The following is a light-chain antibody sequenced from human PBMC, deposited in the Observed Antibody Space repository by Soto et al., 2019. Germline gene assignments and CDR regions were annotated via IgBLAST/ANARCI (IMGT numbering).Light chain of an antibody. J-gene: IGKJ4*01. CDR3: TEIYAFPL. V-gene: IGKV3-20*01. CDR1: QSVTNNY. Sequence: EIVLTQYPGTLSLSPGERATLSCKTSQSVTNNYVAWYQQKPGQAPRLLIYVTSSRATGIPDRFSGSGSGTDFTLTISNLEPVFFKVYECTEIYAFPLFG. CDR2: VTS.